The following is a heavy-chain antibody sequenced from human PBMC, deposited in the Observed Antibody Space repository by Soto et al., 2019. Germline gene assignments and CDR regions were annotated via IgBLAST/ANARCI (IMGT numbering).Heavy chain of an antibody. J-gene: IGHJ4*02. Sequence: QVQLVESGGGVVQPGRSLRLSCVASGFTFSNYAIHWVRQAPGKGLEWVAVISYDGTNKYYADSVKGRFTISRDNSKNTLYLQMNSLRAEDTAVYYCASHIVVFDYWGQGTLVTVSS. CDR1: GFTFSNYA. V-gene: IGHV3-30-3*01. D-gene: IGHD2-2*01. CDR3: ASHIVVFDY. CDR2: ISYDGTNK.